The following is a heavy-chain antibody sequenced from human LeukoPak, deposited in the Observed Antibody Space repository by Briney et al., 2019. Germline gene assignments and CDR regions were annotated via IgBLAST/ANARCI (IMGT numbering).Heavy chain of an antibody. Sequence: SGPTLVRPTQSFTLTCTFSGCSLSASGVGLGWIRQPTGKALEWLALMYWDDDKRYSPSLNSRLTITKNTSKNQVVLTMTNMDPVDTATYYCAHSRTAAVGRRYFDIWGQGTMVTVSS. V-gene: IGHV2-5*02. J-gene: IGHJ3*02. CDR3: AHSRTAAVGRRYFDI. CDR2: MYWDDDK. D-gene: IGHD6-19*01. CDR1: GCSLSASGVG.